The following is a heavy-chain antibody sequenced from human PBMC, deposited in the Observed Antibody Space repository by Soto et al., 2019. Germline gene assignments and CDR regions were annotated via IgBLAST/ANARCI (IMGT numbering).Heavy chain of an antibody. CDR1: GFTFSNYA. D-gene: IGHD2-21*01. CDR2: ITGSGLTI. J-gene: IGHJ4*02. V-gene: IGHV3-23*01. Sequence: GSLRLSCEASGFTFSNYAMIWVRQAPGKGQEWVSGITGSGLTIEHSASVKGRFTISRDNSKNTVYLQMNSLRAEDTAIYYCAKDDVSGDGLWLVSDWGQGTPVTVSS. CDR3: AKDDVSGDGLWLVSD.